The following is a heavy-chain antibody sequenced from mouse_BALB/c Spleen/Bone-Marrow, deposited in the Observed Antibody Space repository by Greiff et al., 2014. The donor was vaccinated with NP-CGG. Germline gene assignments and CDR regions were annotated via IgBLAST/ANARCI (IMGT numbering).Heavy chain of an antibody. J-gene: IGHJ4*01. Sequence: EVQLQQSGPELVKPGASVKMSCKASGYTFTGHVMHWVKQKPGQGLEWIGYINPYSDGTKYNEKFKGKATLTSDKSSSTAYMELSSLTSEDSAVYYCAREGGLRRGDYYVMDYWGQGTSATVSS. D-gene: IGHD2-4*01. CDR3: AREGGLRRGDYYVMDY. CDR1: GYTFTGHV. CDR2: INPYSDGT. V-gene: IGHV1-14*01.